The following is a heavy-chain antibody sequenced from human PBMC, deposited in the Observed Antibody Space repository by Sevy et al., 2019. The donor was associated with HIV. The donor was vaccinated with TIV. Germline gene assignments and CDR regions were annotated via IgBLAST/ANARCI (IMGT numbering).Heavy chain of an antibody. CDR1: GFTFSNYA. V-gene: IGHV3-23*01. Sequence: GGSLRLSCAASGFTFSNYAMSWVRQAPGKGLEWVSTFSSSGLSTFIGSAGTTYYTDSVKGRFTISRDNSKNTLYLQMNSLRAEDTAVYCAKGRQLVSGRFGTYFDSWGQGTMVIVSS. D-gene: IGHD6-13*01. CDR2: FSSSGLSTFIGSAGTT. J-gene: IGHJ4*02. CDR3: AKGRQLVSGRFGTYFDS.